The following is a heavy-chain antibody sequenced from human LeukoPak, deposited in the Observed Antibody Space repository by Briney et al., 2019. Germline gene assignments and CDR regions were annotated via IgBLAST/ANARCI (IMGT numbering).Heavy chain of an antibody. CDR1: GYPINIDYS. CDR2: ISPKGIT. J-gene: IGHJ5*02. D-gene: IGHD3-3*01. Sequence: SETLSLTCFVSGYPINIDYSWGWIRQSPGKGLEWIGVISPKGITYYNPSLRGRVSISPDTSKNQFSLRLSSMTATDTAMYYCARVPGVYFDFTIGFGSGWFDPWGQGILVTVSS. CDR3: ARVPGVYFDFTIGFGSGWFDP. V-gene: IGHV4-38-2*02.